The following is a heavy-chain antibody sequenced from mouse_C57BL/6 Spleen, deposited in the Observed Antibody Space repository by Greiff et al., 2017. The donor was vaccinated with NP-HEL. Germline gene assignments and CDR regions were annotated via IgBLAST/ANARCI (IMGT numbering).Heavy chain of an antibody. Sequence: VQLQQSGAELVRPGASVTLSCKASGYTFTDYEMHWVKQTPVHGLEWIGAIDPETGGTAYNQKFKGKAILSADKSSSTAYMELRSLTSEDSAVYYCARGGRSGWGQGTLVTVSA. CDR1: GYTFTDYE. J-gene: IGHJ3*02. V-gene: IGHV1-15*01. CDR2: IDPETGGT. CDR3: ARGGRSG. D-gene: IGHD3-2*02.